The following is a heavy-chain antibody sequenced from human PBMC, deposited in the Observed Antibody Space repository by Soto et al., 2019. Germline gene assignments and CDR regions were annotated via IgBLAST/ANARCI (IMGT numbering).Heavy chain of an antibody. CDR2: VYVDDSDT. CDR1: GYRFTIYW. D-gene: IGHD3-10*01. V-gene: IGHV5-51*01. J-gene: IGHJ4*02. Sequence: GESVKISCEDSGYRFTIYWIAWVRQMPGKGLEWMGIVYVDDSDTKYSPSFEGQVTISADKSLSSAYLQWTSLRASDTAMYYCARVRILSGLFRSFDYWGQGTQVTVSS. CDR3: ARVRILSGLFRSFDY.